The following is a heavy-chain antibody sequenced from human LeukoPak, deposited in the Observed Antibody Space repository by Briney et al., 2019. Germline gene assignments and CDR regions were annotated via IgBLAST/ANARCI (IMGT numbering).Heavy chain of an antibody. CDR2: INPDSGGT. V-gene: IGHV1-2*06. J-gene: IGHJ5*02. Sequence: ASVKVSCKASGNTFTGYYMHWVRQAPGQGLEWMGRINPDSGGTNYAQKFQGRVTMARDTSISTAYMELRRLRSDDTAVYYCAREPATMVRGVLLGRFDPWGQGTLVTVSS. CDR3: AREPATMVRGVLLGRFDP. CDR1: GNTFTGYY. D-gene: IGHD3-10*01.